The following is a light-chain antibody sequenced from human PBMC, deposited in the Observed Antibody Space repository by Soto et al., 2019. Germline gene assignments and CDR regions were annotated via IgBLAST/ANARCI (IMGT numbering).Light chain of an antibody. CDR2: AAS. CDR3: QQLNSYPPWT. Sequence: DIQMTQSPSTLSASVGDTVTVTCRASQGISSYLAWYQQKPGKAPKLLIYAASTLQSGVPSRFSGSGSGTDFTLTISSLQPEDFATYYCQQLNSYPPWTFGQGTKVDIK. J-gene: IGKJ1*01. CDR1: QGISSY. V-gene: IGKV1-9*01.